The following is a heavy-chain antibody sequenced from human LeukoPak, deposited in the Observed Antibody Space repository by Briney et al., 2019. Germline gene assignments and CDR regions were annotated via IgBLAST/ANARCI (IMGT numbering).Heavy chain of an antibody. CDR2: INHSGST. D-gene: IGHD2-2*01. CDR3: ARDCCGLGYCSSTSCYVPNWFDP. CDR1: GGSFSGYY. J-gene: IGHJ5*02. Sequence: SETLSLTCAVYGGSFSGYYWSWIRQPPGKGLEWIGEINHSGSTNYNPSLKSRVTISVDTSKNQFSLKLSSVTAADTAVYYCARDCCGLGYCSSTSCYVPNWFDPWGQGTLVTVSS. V-gene: IGHV4-34*01.